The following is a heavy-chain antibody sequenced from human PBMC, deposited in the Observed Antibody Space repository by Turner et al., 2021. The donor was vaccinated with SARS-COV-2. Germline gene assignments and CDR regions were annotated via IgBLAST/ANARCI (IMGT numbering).Heavy chain of an antibody. CDR3: ARDHRPVVVPAAKRAGSYYYGMDV. J-gene: IGHJ6*02. V-gene: IGHV3-21*01. D-gene: IGHD2-2*01. CDR2: SSSRSSYI. CDR1: GFTFSSNS. Sequence: EVQLVESGGGLVKPGGSLRLSCAASGFTFSSNSLNWVRQAPGKGLEWVSSSSSRSSYIYYADSVKGRFTISRDNAKNSLYLQMNSLRAEETAVYYCARDHRPVVVPAAKRAGSYYYGMDVWGQGTTVTVSS.